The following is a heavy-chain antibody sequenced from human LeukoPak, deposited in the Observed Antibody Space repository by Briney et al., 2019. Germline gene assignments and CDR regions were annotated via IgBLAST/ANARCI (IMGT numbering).Heavy chain of an antibody. CDR2: FSSNGGST. J-gene: IGHJ4*02. D-gene: IGHD3-3*01. V-gene: IGHV3-64*01. CDR1: GITFISYA. CDR3: AREGYDFWSGHRGPFDY. Sequence: PGGSLRLSCAASGITFISYAMHWVRQAPGRGLDYVSAFSSNGGSTYYANSVKGRFTISRDNSKNTLYLQMGSLRAEDMAVYYCAREGYDFWSGHRGPFDYWGQGTLVTVSS.